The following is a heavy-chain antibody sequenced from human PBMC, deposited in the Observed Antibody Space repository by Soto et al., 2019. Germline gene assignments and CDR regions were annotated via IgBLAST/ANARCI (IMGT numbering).Heavy chain of an antibody. CDR2: LKRDGSEK. D-gene: IGHD7-27*01. CDR3: ARMGLWGKFTDL. CDR1: GFSVGLYW. Sequence: VGSLRLSCAASGFSVGLYWMGWVRQAPGKGLEWVANLKRDGSEKYFLESVKGRFTMSRDNAKNSFYLHMNNLRAEDTAVYFCARMGLWGKFTDLWGQGTSVTVSS. J-gene: IGHJ4*02. V-gene: IGHV3-7*01.